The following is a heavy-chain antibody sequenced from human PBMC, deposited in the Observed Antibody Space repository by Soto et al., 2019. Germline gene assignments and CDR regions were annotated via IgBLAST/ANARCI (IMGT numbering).Heavy chain of an antibody. Sequence: WVQQAPGQGLEWMGIINPSGGSTSYAQKFQGRVTMTRDTSTSTVYMELSSLRSEDTAVYYCARGVKYYYDSSGYSHWGQGTLVTVSS. CDR3: ARGVKYYYDSSGYSH. J-gene: IGHJ4*02. CDR2: INPSGGST. V-gene: IGHV1-46*01. D-gene: IGHD3-22*01.